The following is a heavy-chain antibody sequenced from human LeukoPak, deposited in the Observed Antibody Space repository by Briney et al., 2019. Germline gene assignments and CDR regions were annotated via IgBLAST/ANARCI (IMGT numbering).Heavy chain of an antibody. Sequence: SVKVSCKASGGTFSSYAISWVRQAPGQGLEWMGRIIPILGIANYAQKFQGRVTITADKSTSTAYMELSSLRSEDTAVYYCARGKPMVTTQVYFDYWGQGTLVTVSS. CDR3: ARGKPMVTTQVYFDY. J-gene: IGHJ4*02. CDR1: GGTFSSYA. V-gene: IGHV1-69*04. CDR2: IIPILGIA. D-gene: IGHD4-17*01.